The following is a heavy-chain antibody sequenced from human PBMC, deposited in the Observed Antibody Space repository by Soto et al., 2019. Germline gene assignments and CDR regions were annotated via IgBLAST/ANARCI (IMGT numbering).Heavy chain of an antibody. Sequence: QVQLQESGPGLVKPSGTLSLTCAVSGGSISSSNWWSWVRQPPGKGLEWIGEIYHSGRTNYNPSLKSRVTISVNKSKYQFSLKLSSVTAADTAVYYCARDRGMITFGGVHGMDVWGQGTTVTVSS. J-gene: IGHJ6*02. D-gene: IGHD3-16*01. CDR3: ARDRGMITFGGVHGMDV. CDR2: IYHSGRT. V-gene: IGHV4-4*02. CDR1: GGSISSSNW.